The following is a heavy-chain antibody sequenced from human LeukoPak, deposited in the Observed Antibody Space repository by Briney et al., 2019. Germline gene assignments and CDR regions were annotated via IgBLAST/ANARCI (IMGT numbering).Heavy chain of an antibody. CDR3: ARDLSGIHYFDY. D-gene: IGHD5-18*01. V-gene: IGHV4-39*07. J-gene: IGHJ4*02. CDR2: IYYSGST. Sequence: SETLSLTCTVSGGSISSSSYYWGWIRQPPGRGLEWIGSIYYSGSTYYNPSLKSRVTMSVDTSKNQFSLKLSSVTAADTAVYYCARDLSGIHYFDYWGQGTLVTVSS. CDR1: GGSISSSSYY.